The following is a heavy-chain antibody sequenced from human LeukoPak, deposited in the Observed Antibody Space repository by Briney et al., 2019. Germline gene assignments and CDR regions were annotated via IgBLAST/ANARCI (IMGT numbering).Heavy chain of an antibody. D-gene: IGHD6-19*01. J-gene: IGHJ3*02. CDR1: GFTFSSYS. CDR2: ISSSSSYI. V-gene: IGHV3-21*01. Sequence: PGGSLRLSCAASGFTFSSYSMNWVRQAPGKGLEWVSSISSSSSYIYYADSVKGRFTISRDNAKNSLYLQMNSLRAEDTAVYYCARVVAVAGTGAYAFDIWGQGTMVTVPS. CDR3: ARVVAVAGTGAYAFDI.